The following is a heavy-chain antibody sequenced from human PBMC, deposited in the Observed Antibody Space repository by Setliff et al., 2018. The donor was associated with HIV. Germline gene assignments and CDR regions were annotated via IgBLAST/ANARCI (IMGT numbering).Heavy chain of an antibody. CDR1: GYTFTSYD. Sequence: ASVKVSCKASGYTFTSYDINWVRQATGQGLEWMGWMNPNSGNTGYAQKFQGRVTMTRNTSISTAYMELSSLRSEDTAVYYCAREGLGGVVVVAAEDRYHGAFDIWGQGTMVTVSS. CDR3: AREGLGGVVVVAAEDRYHGAFDI. V-gene: IGHV1-8*01. CDR2: MNPNSGNT. J-gene: IGHJ3*02. D-gene: IGHD2-15*01.